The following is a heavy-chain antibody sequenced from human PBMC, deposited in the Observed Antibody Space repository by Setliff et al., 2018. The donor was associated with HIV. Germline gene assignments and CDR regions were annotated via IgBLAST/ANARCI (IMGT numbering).Heavy chain of an antibody. V-gene: IGHV1-69-2*01. J-gene: IGHJ2*01. D-gene: IGHD3-10*01. Sequence: ASVKVSCKASGYTFTDYYMHWVQQAPGKGLEWMGRVDPEDGETIYAEEFQGRVTITADTSTDTAYMELSSLRSEDTAVYYCARDDHYYDSGSFYSDWYFDLWGRGTLVTVSS. CDR3: ARDDHYYDSGSFYSDWYFDL. CDR1: GYTFTDYY. CDR2: VDPEDGET.